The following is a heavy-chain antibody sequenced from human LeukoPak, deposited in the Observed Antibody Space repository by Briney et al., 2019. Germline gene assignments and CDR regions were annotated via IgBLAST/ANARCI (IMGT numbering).Heavy chain of an antibody. D-gene: IGHD2-2*01. CDR1: GGSISSGDYY. J-gene: IGHJ1*01. CDR2: IYYSGST. Sequence: SETLSLTCTVSGGSISSGDYYWSWIRQPPGKGLEWIGYIYYSGSTYYNPSLKSRVTISVDTSENQFSLKLSSVTAADTAVYYCASYIVVVPAHAEYVQHWGQGTLVTVSS. CDR3: ASYIVVVPAHAEYVQH. V-gene: IGHV4-30-4*08.